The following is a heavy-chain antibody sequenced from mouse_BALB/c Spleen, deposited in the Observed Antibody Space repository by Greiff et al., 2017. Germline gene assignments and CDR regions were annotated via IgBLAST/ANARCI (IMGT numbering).Heavy chain of an antibody. V-gene: IGHV3-6*02. Sequence: EVQLKESGPGLVKPSQSLSLTCSVTGYSITSCYYWNWIRQFPGNKLEWMGYISYDGSNNYNPSLKNRISITRDTSKNQFFLKLNSVTTEDTATYYCARAITTVPPDYWGQGTTLTVSS. CDR3: ARAITTVPPDY. J-gene: IGHJ2*01. CDR1: GYSITSCYY. CDR2: ISYDGSN. D-gene: IGHD1-1*01.